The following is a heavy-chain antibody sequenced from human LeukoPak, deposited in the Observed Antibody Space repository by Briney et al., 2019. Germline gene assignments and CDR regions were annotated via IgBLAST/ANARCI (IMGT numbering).Heavy chain of an antibody. Sequence: PGGSLRLSCAASGFTFSDYYMSWIRQAPGKGLEWVSYISSSGSTIYYADSVKGRFTISRDNAENSLYLQMNSLRAEDTAVYYCAREGLFCSSTSCGFDYWGQGTLVTVSS. J-gene: IGHJ4*02. CDR2: ISSSGSTI. CDR3: AREGLFCSSTSCGFDY. V-gene: IGHV3-11*01. CDR1: GFTFSDYY. D-gene: IGHD2-2*01.